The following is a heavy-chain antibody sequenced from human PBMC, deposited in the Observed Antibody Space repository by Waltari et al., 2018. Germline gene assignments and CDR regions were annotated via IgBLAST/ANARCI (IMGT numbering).Heavy chain of an antibody. Sequence: QVQLVQSGAEVKKPGASVKVSCKASGYTFTGYYMHWVRQAPGQGLEWMGRINPKRGGTKYAQKFQGRVTMTRDTSISTAYMELSRLRSDDTAVYYCARGVGASVDAFDIWGQGTMVTVSS. D-gene: IGHD1-26*01. J-gene: IGHJ3*02. CDR1: GYTFTGYY. CDR2: INPKRGGT. CDR3: ARGVGASVDAFDI. V-gene: IGHV1-2*06.